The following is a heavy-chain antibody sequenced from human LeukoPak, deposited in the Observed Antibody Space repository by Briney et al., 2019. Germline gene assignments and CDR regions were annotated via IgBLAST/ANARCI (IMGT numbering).Heavy chain of an antibody. CDR1: GGSISGYY. CDR3: ARGPGDYVWGSYRRNWFDP. Sequence: SETLSLTCTVSGGSISGYYWSWIRQPPGKGLEWIGEINHSGSTNYNPSLKSRVTISVDTSKNQFSLKLSSVTAADTAVYYCARGPGDYVWGSYRRNWFDPWGQGTLVTVSS. D-gene: IGHD3-16*02. V-gene: IGHV4-34*01. CDR2: INHSGST. J-gene: IGHJ5*02.